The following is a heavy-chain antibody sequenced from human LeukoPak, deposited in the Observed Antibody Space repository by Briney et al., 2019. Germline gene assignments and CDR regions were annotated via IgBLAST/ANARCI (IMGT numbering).Heavy chain of an antibody. V-gene: IGHV3-7*04. CDR3: ARELQLD. J-gene: IGHJ4*02. CDR2: IKQDGSEK. Sequence: GGSLRLSCAASGFTFSSYLMSWVRQAPGKGLEWVANIKQDGSEKYYVDSVKGRFTISRDNAKNSLYLQMNSLRAEDTAVYYCARELQLDWGQGTLVTVSS. CDR1: GFTFSSYL. D-gene: IGHD1-1*01.